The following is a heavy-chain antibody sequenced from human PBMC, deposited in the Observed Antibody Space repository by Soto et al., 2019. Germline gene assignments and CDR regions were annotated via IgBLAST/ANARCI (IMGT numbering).Heavy chain of an antibody. CDR3: ARSPGVATGTPDY. D-gene: IGHD5-12*01. J-gene: IGHJ4*02. CDR1: GGTFSSYT. Sequence: QVQLVQSGAEVKKPGSSVQVSCKASGGTFSSYTISCVRQAPGQGLEWMGRIIPILGIANYAQKFQGRVTXTXDXXTSTAYMELSSLRSEDTAVYYCARSPGVATGTPDYWGQGTLVTVSS. V-gene: IGHV1-69*02. CDR2: IIPILGIA.